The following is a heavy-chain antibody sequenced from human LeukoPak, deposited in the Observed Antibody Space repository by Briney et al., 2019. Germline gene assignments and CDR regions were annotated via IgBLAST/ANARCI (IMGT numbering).Heavy chain of an antibody. Sequence: SETLSLTCTVSGGSISSYYWSWIRQPAGKGLEWIGRIYTSGSTNYNPSPTSRVTISLDTSKNKFCLKLSSVTAAYTAVYYCARDTYYYDSSGNYRFDCLLERTLVTDSS. D-gene: IGHD3-22*01. J-gene: IGHJ4*02. CDR1: GGSISSYY. V-gene: IGHV4-4*07. CDR2: IYTSGST. CDR3: ARDTYYYDSSGNYRFDC.